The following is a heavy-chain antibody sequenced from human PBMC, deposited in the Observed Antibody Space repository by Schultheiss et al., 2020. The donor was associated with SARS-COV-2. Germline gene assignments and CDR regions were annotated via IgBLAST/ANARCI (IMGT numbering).Heavy chain of an antibody. CDR2: INPNSGGT. CDR1: GYTFTSYG. D-gene: IGHD6-13*01. Sequence: ASVKVSCKASGYTFTSYGISWVRQAPGQGLEWMGWINPNSGGTNYAQKLQGRVTMTTDTSTSTAYMELRSLRSDDTAVYYCARAYSSSWEFDPWGQGTLVTVSS. V-gene: IGHV1-18*01. J-gene: IGHJ5*02. CDR3: ARAYSSSWEFDP.